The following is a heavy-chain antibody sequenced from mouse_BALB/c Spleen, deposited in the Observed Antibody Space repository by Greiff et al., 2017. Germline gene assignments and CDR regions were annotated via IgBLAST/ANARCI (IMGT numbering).Heavy chain of an antibody. V-gene: IGHV1-14*01. CDR1: GYTFTSYV. Sequence: VQLKESGPELVKPGASVKMSCKASGYTFTSYVMHWVKQKPGQGLEWIGYINPYNDGTKYNEKFKGKATLTSDKSSSTAYMELSSLTSEDSAVYYCARGGHYCGSSNWYFDVWGAGTTVTVSS. CDR2: INPYNDGT. D-gene: IGHD1-1*01. CDR3: ARGGHYCGSSNWYFDV. J-gene: IGHJ1*01.